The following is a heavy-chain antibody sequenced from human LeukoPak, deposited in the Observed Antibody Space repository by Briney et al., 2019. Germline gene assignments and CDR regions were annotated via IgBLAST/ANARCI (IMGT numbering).Heavy chain of an antibody. D-gene: IGHD6-6*01. CDR2: IHYSGDT. J-gene: IGHJ4*02. CDR3: AVGAARPDYFDY. Sequence: SQTLSLTCTVSGGSISSGGYYWSWIRQHPGKGLEWIGYIHYSGDTYYSPSLKSRLTISVDTSKNQFSLRLRSVTAADTAVYYCAVGAARPDYFDYWGQGTLATVSS. V-gene: IGHV4-31*03. CDR1: GGSISSGGYY.